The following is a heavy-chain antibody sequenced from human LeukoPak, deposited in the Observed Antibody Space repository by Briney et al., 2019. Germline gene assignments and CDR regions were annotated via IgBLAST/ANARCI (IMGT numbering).Heavy chain of an antibody. J-gene: IGHJ5*02. CDR2: ISSSSSTI. CDR3: ARPQSMVFGELSGGSHWFDP. Sequence: PGGSLRLSCAASGFTFSSYSMNWVRQAPGKGLEWVSYISSSSSTIYYADSVKGRFTISRDNAKNSLYLQMNSLRAEDTAVYYCARPQSMVFGELSGGSHWFDPWGQGTLVTVSS. CDR1: GFTFSSYS. V-gene: IGHV3-48*01. D-gene: IGHD3-10*02.